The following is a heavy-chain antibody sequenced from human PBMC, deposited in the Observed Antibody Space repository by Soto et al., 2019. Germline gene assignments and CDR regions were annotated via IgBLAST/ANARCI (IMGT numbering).Heavy chain of an antibody. CDR1: GGSVSSGSYY. D-gene: IGHD3-22*01. CDR3: AGGFDDSSGYYPYYFDY. V-gene: IGHV4-61*01. J-gene: IGHJ4*02. Sequence: SETLSLTCTVSGGSVSSGSYYWSWIRQPPGKGLEWIGYIYYSGSTNYNPSLKSRVTISVDTSKNQFSLKLSSVTAADTAVYYCAGGFDDSSGYYPYYFDYWGQGTLVTVSS. CDR2: IYYSGST.